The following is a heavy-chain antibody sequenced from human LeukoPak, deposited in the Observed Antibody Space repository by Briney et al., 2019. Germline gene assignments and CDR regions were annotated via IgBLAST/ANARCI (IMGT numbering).Heavy chain of an antibody. V-gene: IGHV3-23*01. Sequence: GGSLRLSCAASGFPFSSHAMSWVRQPPGKGLEWVAAISNGKTYYADSVRGRFTISRDDPKNTVYLHMNSLGDEDTARYFCVREAGYCAPVCLRSNWFDPWGQGTLVTVSS. D-gene: IGHD2-15*01. J-gene: IGHJ5*02. CDR2: ISNGKT. CDR3: VREAGYCAPVCLRSNWFDP. CDR1: GFPFSSHA.